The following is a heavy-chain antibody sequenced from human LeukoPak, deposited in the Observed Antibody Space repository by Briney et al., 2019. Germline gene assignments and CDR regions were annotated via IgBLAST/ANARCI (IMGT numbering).Heavy chain of an antibody. D-gene: IGHD3-22*01. CDR3: ARGTSSGYFQLYFDY. CDR2: IYSGGST. J-gene: IGHJ4*02. CDR1: GFTFSSYA. Sequence: GGSLRLSCAASGFTFSSYAMSWVRQAPGKGLEWVSVIYSGGSTYYADSMKGRFTISRDNSKNTLYLQMNSLRGEDTAVYYCARGTSSGYFQLYFDYWGQGTLVTVSS. V-gene: IGHV3-53*01.